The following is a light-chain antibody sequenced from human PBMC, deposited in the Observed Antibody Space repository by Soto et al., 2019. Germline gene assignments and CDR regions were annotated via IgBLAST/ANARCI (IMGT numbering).Light chain of an antibody. CDR3: QKYNSAPRT. Sequence: DIQMTQSPSSLSASVGDRVTITCRASQGISNYLAWYQQKPGKVPKLLIYAASNLQTEAPSRFSSSGSGTDITLTISSLEPEDVETYYWQKYNSAPRTFGQGTKVEIK. J-gene: IGKJ1*01. CDR1: QGISNY. V-gene: IGKV1-27*01. CDR2: AAS.